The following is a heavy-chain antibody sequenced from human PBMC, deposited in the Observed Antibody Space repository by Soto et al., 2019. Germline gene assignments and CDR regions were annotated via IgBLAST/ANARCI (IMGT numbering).Heavy chain of an antibody. CDR1: GGTFSSYS. J-gene: IGHJ6*01. CDR3: ARGRQHRKASYYHDMDI. Sequence: SVKVSCKGSGGTFSSYSISWVRQAPGQGLEWMGGRIPIFRTANYAQKFQGRVTITADESTSTVYMELSSLRSEDTAVYYCARGRQHRKASYYHDMDIWGQGTTVTVSS. CDR2: RIPIFRTA. D-gene: IGHD6-13*01. V-gene: IGHV1-69*13.